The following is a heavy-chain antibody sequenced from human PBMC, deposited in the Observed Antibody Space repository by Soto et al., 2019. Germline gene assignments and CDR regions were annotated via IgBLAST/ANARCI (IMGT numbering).Heavy chain of an antibody. J-gene: IGHJ4*02. CDR1: GGSISSYY. D-gene: IGHD5-12*01. CDR3: AGEAYSGYEGLGFDY. Sequence: QVQLQESGPGLVKPSETLSLTCTVSGGSISSYYWSWIRQPPGKGLEWIGYIYYSGSTNYNPSLKSRVTISVDTSKNQFSLKLSSVTAADTAVYYCAGEAYSGYEGLGFDYWGQGTLVTVSS. V-gene: IGHV4-59*01. CDR2: IYYSGST.